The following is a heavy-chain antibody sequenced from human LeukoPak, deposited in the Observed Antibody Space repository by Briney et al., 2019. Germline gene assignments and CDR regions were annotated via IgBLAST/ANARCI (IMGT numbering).Heavy chain of an antibody. J-gene: IGHJ3*02. CDR1: GFTFSSYA. D-gene: IGHD4-17*01. V-gene: IGHV3-30-3*01. Sequence: GGSLRLSRAASGFTFSSYAMHWVRQAPGKGLEWVAVISYDGSNKYYADSVKGRFTISRDNSKNTLYLQMNSLRAEDTAVYYCARDSERVDYGDLGAFDIWGRGTMVTVSS. CDR2: ISYDGSNK. CDR3: ARDSERVDYGDLGAFDI.